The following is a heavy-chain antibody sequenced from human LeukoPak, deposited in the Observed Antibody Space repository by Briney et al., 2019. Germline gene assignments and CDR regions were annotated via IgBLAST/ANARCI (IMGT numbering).Heavy chain of an antibody. V-gene: IGHV4-30-2*02. CDR1: GGSISSGGYS. Sequence: PSETLSLTCAVSGGSISSGGYSWSWIRQPPGKGLEWIGYIYHSGSTYYNPSLKSRVTISVDTSKNQFSLKLSSLTAADTAVYYCASQRYLTGWFDYWGQGTLVTVSS. CDR3: ASQRYLTGWFDY. CDR2: IYHSGST. J-gene: IGHJ4*02. D-gene: IGHD3-9*01.